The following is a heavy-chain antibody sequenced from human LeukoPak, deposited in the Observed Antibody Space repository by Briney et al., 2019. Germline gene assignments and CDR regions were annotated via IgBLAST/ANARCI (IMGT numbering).Heavy chain of an antibody. Sequence: GGSLRLSCAASGFTFSSYAMSWVRQAPGKGLEWVSAISGSGGSTYYADSVKGRFTISRDNSKNTLYLQMNSLRAEDTAVYYCANAISREAVAGRDYFDYWGQGTLVTVSS. CDR3: ANAISREAVAGRDYFDY. J-gene: IGHJ4*02. D-gene: IGHD6-19*01. CDR2: ISGSGGST. CDR1: GFTFSSYA. V-gene: IGHV3-23*01.